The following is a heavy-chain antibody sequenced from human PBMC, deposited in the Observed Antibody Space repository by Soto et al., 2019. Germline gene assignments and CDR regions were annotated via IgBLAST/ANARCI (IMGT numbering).Heavy chain of an antibody. V-gene: IGHV3-9*01. CDR2: ISWNSGSI. D-gene: IGHD2-2*01. CDR3: AKEGCSSTSCYRPALLGYYYYMDV. J-gene: IGHJ6*03. Sequence: GGSLRLSCAASGFTFDDYAMHWVRQAPGKGLEWVSGISWNSGSIGYADSVKGRFTISRDNAKNSLYLQMNSLRAEDTALYDCAKEGCSSTSCYRPALLGYYYYMDVWGKGTTVTVSS. CDR1: GFTFDDYA.